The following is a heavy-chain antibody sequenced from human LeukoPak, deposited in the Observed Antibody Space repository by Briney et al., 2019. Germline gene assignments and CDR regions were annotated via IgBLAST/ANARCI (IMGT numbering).Heavy chain of an antibody. J-gene: IGHJ4*02. CDR1: GFTFSSYE. CDR3: ATRIAVAGTVY. CDR2: ISGSGGNK. D-gene: IGHD6-19*01. V-gene: IGHV3-23*01. Sequence: GGSLRLSCAASGFTFSSYEMNWVRQAPGKGLEWVSAISGSGGNKYYTDSVKGRFAISRDNSKNTLYLQMNSLRAEDTAVYYCATRIAVAGTVYWGQGTLVTVSS.